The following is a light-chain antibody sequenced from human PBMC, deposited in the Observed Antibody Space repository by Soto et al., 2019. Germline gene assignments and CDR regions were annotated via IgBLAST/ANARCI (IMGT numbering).Light chain of an antibody. Sequence: DIQMTQSPSTLSASVADRVTITCRASQSISTWLAWYQQKPGKAPKLLIYAATSLQDGVPLRFSGSGSGADFTLTISALQPEDFATYYCQQANSLPLTFGGGTKVDIK. CDR1: QSISTW. V-gene: IGKV1-12*01. CDR2: AAT. CDR3: QQANSLPLT. J-gene: IGKJ4*01.